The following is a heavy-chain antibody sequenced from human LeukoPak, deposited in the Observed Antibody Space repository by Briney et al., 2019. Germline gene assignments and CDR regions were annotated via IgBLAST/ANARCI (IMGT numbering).Heavy chain of an antibody. CDR2: IIPIFGTA. V-gene: IGHV1-69*06. D-gene: IGHD5-24*01. CDR3: ARDGRGDGYTDY. Sequence: GASVKVSCKASGGTFSSYAISWVRQAPGQGLEWMGGIIPIFGTANYAQKFQGRVTITADKSTSTAYMELSSLRSEDTAVYYCARDGRGDGYTDYWGQGTLVTVSS. CDR1: GGTFSSYA. J-gene: IGHJ4*02.